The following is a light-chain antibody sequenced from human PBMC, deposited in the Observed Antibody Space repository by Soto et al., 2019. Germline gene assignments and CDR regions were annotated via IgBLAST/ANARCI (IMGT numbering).Light chain of an antibody. CDR2: DAY. J-gene: IGKJ3*01. CDR3: QKSDHLPL. V-gene: IGKV1-33*01. CDR1: HDIGNS. Sequence: DIQMTPSPPSLSASVVDRVTITCQASHDIGNSLNWYQDKPGQAPKLVIYDAYNLETGVPSTFSGNGYGTDFTFTISSRRPEDIATYYCQKSDHLPLFGPGTKVDI.